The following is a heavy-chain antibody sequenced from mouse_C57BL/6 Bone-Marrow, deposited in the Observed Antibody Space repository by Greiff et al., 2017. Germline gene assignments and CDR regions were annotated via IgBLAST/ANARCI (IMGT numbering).Heavy chain of an antibody. V-gene: IGHV1-81*01. CDR1: GYTFTSYG. CDR2: IYPRSGNT. CDR3: ARSEYYAMDY. Sequence: QVQLKQSGAELARPGASVKLSCKASGYTFTSYGISWAKQRTGQGLEWIGEIYPRSGNTYYNEKFKGKATLTADKSSSTAYMELRSLTSEDSAVYFCARSEYYAMDYWGQGTSVTVSS. J-gene: IGHJ4*01.